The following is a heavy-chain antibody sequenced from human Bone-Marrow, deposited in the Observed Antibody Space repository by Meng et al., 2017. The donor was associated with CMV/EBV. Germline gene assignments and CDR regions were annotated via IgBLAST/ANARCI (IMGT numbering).Heavy chain of an antibody. D-gene: IGHD3/OR15-3a*01. CDR1: GFTFSSYA. V-gene: IGHV3-30-3*01. CDR2: ISYDGSNK. Sequence: GGSLRLSCAASGFTFSSYAMHWVRQAPGKGLEWVAVISYDGSNKYYADSVKGRFTISRDNSKNTLYLQMNSLRAEDTAVYYCAKEADFFGLLTYFDFWGQGTLVTV. J-gene: IGHJ4*02. CDR3: AKEADFFGLLTYFDF.